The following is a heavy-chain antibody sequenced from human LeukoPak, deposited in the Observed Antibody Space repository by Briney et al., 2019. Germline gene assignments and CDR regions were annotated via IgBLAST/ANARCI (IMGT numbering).Heavy chain of an antibody. CDR1: GHTFTGYY. Sequence: ASVKVSCKASGHTFTGYYMHWVRQAPGQGLEWMGRINPNSGGTNYAQKFQGRVTMTRDTSISTAYMELSRLRSDDTAVYYCARDREQQLGNWFDPWGQGTLVTVSS. CDR2: INPNSGGT. V-gene: IGHV1-2*06. J-gene: IGHJ5*02. CDR3: ARDREQQLGNWFDP. D-gene: IGHD6-13*01.